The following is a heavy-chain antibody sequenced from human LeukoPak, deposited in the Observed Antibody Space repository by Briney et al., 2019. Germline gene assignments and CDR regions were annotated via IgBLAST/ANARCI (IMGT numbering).Heavy chain of an antibody. D-gene: IGHD6-13*01. CDR1: GFTFSSYG. Sequence: GGSLRLSCAASGFTFSSYGMHWVRQAPGKGLEWVAFIRYDGSNKYYADSVKGRFTISRDKSKNTLYLQMNSLRADDTAVYYCARDERGSWNFDYWGQGTLVTVSS. CDR2: IRYDGSNK. J-gene: IGHJ4*02. V-gene: IGHV3-30*02. CDR3: ARDERGSWNFDY.